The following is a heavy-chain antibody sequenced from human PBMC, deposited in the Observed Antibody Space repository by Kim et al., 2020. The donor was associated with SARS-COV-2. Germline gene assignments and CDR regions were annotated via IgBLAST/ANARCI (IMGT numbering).Heavy chain of an antibody. Sequence: GGSLRLSCAASGFTFSTYGMHWVRQAPGKGLDWVAAIWHDGSNKYYADSVKGRFTISRDNSKNTLYLQINSLRAEDTAVYYCANARGDYDILTGFYNYYGMDVWGLGTTVTVSS. CDR3: ANARGDYDILTGFYNYYGMDV. V-gene: IGHV3-33*06. CDR2: IWHDGSNK. CDR1: GFTFSTYG. D-gene: IGHD3-9*01. J-gene: IGHJ6*02.